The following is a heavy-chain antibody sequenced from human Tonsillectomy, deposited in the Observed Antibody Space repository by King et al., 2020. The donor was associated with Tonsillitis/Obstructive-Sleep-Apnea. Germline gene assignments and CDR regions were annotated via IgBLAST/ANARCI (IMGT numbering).Heavy chain of an antibody. J-gene: IGHJ6*02. D-gene: IGHD7-27*01. CDR2: ISYDGSNK. CDR1: GFTFSSYA. CDR3: ARDPTWDYYYGMDV. V-gene: IGHV3-30*04. Sequence: HVQLVESGGGVVQPGRSLRLSCAASGFTFSSYAMHWVRQAPGKGLEWVAVISYDGSNKYYADSVKGRFTISRDNSKNTLYLQMNSLRAEDTAVYYCARDPTWDYYYGMDVWGQGTTVTVSS.